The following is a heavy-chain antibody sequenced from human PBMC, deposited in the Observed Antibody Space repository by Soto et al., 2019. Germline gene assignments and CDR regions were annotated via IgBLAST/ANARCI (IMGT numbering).Heavy chain of an antibody. V-gene: IGHV3-23*01. J-gene: IGHJ4*02. CDR1: GFTFSSYA. Sequence: EVQLLESGGGLVQPGGSLRLSCAASGFTFSSYAMSWVRQAPGKGLEWVSAISGSGGSTYYADSVKGQFTISRDNSKNTLYLQMNSLRAEDTAVYYCATPIDYYDSSGGSDYRGQGTLVTVSS. CDR3: ATPIDYYDSSGGSDY. D-gene: IGHD3-22*01. CDR2: ISGSGGST.